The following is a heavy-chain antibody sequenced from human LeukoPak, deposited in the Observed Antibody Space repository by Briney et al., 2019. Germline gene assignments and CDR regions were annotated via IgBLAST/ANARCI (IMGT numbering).Heavy chain of an antibody. D-gene: IGHD4-23*01. J-gene: IGHJ4*02. V-gene: IGHV3-53*01. CDR2: IYSGGST. CDR1: GFTVSSNY. CDR3: AKFSPYGGNSY. Sequence: GGSLRLSCAASGFTVSSNYMSWVRQAPGKGLEWVSVIYSGGSTYYADSVKGGFTISRDNYKDTLYLQMNSLRVEDTAVYYCAKFSPYGGNSYWGQGTLVTVSS.